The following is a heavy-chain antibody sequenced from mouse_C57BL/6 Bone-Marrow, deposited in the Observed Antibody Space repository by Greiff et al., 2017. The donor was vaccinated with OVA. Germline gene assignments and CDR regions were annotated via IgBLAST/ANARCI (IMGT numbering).Heavy chain of an antibody. CDR3: ARHEESLHYYGSPAWFAY. J-gene: IGHJ3*01. CDR1: GYTFTEYT. V-gene: IGHV1-62-2*01. Sequence: QVHVKQSGAELVKPGASVKLSCKASGYTFTEYTIHWVKQRSGQGLEWIGWFYPGSGSIKYNEKFKDKATLTADKSSSTVYMELSRLTSEDSAVYVCARHEESLHYYGSPAWFAYWGQGTLVTVSA. CDR2: FYPGSGSI. D-gene: IGHD1-1*01.